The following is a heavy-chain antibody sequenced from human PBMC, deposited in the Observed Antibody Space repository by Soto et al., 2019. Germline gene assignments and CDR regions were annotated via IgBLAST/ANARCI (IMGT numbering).Heavy chain of an antibody. CDR2: IYYSGTT. Sequence: SETLSLTCTVSGGSVSSGGYYWNWIRQHPGTGLDWIGYIYYSGTTYFNPSLKSRASISLDTSKNEFSLNLTSVTAADTAVYYCARRALLECINGVRHKDGFWDYWGQGALVTVS. CDR3: ARRALLECINGVRHKDGFWDY. V-gene: IGHV4-31*03. J-gene: IGHJ4*02. CDR1: GGSVSSGGYY. D-gene: IGHD2-8*01.